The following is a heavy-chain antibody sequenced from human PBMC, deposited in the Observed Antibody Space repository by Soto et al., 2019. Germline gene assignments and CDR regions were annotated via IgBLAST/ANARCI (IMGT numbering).Heavy chain of an antibody. V-gene: IGHV4-39*01. CDR3: ARVNGITMVRGVITSFDY. D-gene: IGHD3-10*01. CDR2: IYYSGST. J-gene: IGHJ4*02. CDR1: GGSISSSSYY. Sequence: PSETLSLTCTVSGGSISSSSYYWGWVRQPPGKGLEWIGSIYYSGSTYYNPSLKSRVTISVDTSKNQFSLKLSSVTAADTAVYYCARVNGITMVRGVITSFDYWGQGTLVTVSS.